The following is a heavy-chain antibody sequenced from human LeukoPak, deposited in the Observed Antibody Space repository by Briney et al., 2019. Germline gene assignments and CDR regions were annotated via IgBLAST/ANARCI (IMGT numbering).Heavy chain of an antibody. D-gene: IGHD3-22*01. CDR3: ARFHSFYHDSSASNAFDI. CDR2: IYSNGNT. CDR1: GGSMSTYI. V-gene: IGHV4-4*07. J-gene: IGHJ3*02. Sequence: PSETLSLTCTVSGGSMSTYIWNWIRQPAGKGLEWIGRIYSNGNTNYNPSLESRVTMSVDTSKNQFSLKLSSLTAADTAVYYCARFHSFYHDSSASNAFDIWGQGTMVTVSS.